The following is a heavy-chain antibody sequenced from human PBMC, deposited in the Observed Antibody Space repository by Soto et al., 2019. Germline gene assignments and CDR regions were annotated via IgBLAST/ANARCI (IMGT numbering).Heavy chain of an antibody. CDR1: GYSLTELS. V-gene: IGHV1-24*01. CDR3: ATGFQAYTYGHGRDY. D-gene: IGHD5-18*01. J-gene: IGHJ4*02. Sequence: QVQLVQSGAEVKKPGASVKVSCKVSGYSLTELSMHWVRQAPGKGLEWMGGFDPEDDKTIYAQKFQGRVTMTEDTSTDTAYMELSSLTTDDTAFYYCATGFQAYTYGHGRDYWGQGTLVTVSS. CDR2: FDPEDDKT.